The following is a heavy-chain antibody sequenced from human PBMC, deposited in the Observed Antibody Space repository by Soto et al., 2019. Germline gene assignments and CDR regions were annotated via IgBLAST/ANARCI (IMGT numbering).Heavy chain of an antibody. D-gene: IGHD3-3*01. J-gene: IGHJ4*02. CDR3: AKDYSYDFWSGYTFDY. CDR2: ISGSGGST. Sequence: EVQLLESGGGLVQPGGSLRLSCAASGFTFSSYAMSWVRQAPGKGLEWVSAISGSGGSTYYADSVKGRFTISRDNSKNTLYLQMNSLRAEDTAVYYCAKDYSYDFWSGYTFDYWGQGTLDTVSS. CDR1: GFTFSSYA. V-gene: IGHV3-23*01.